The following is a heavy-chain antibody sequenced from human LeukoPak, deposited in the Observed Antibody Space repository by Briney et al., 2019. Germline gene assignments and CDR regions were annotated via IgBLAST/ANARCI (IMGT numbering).Heavy chain of an antibody. CDR1: GFAFSSYA. V-gene: IGHV3-30*04. D-gene: IGHD3-10*01. Sequence: TGGSLRLSCAASGFAFSSYAMHWVRQAPGKGLEGVAVISYDGSNKYYADSVKGRFTISRDNSKNTLYLQMNSLRAEDTAVYYCARDLLIVVRGVILPDHIDYWGQGTLVTVSS. CDR3: ARDLLIVVRGVILPDHIDY. J-gene: IGHJ4*02. CDR2: ISYDGSNK.